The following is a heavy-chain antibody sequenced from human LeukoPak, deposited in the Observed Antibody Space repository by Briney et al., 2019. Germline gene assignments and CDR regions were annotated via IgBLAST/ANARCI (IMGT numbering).Heavy chain of an antibody. CDR3: ARGSIVGATFDYFDY. V-gene: IGHV1-2*02. CDR2: INPNSGGT. CDR1: GYTFTSYD. Sequence: ASVKVSCKASGYTFTSYDIIWVRQAPGQGLEWMGWINPNSGGTNYAQKFQGRVTMTRDTSISTAYMDLSRLRSDDTAVYYCARGSIVGATFDYFDYWGQGTLVTVSS. J-gene: IGHJ4*02. D-gene: IGHD1-26*01.